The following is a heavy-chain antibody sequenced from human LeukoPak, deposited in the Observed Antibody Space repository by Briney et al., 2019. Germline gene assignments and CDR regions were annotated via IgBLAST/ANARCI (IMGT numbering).Heavy chain of an antibody. Sequence: KSSETLSLTCTVSGGSISNYYWSWIRQPPGKGLEWIGEINHSGSTNYNPSLKSRVTISVDTSKNQFSLKLSSVTAADTAVYYCARKPHYYDSSMTGAFDIWGQGTMVTVSS. V-gene: IGHV4-34*01. J-gene: IGHJ3*02. CDR2: INHSGST. D-gene: IGHD3-22*01. CDR3: ARKPHYYDSSMTGAFDI. CDR1: GGSISNYY.